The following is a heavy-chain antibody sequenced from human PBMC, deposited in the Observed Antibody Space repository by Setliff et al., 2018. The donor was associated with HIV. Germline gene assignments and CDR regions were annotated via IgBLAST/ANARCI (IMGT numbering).Heavy chain of an antibody. V-gene: IGHV4-34*01. CDR1: GGSFNEYY. CDR2: INHSGST. D-gene: IGHD3-16*01. Sequence: ASETLSLTCAVYGGSFNEYYWNWIRQIPGKGLEWIGEINHSGSTNYNESLKRRLRISVDTSKNQFSLSLNSVTAADTAVYYCARAYRDNVWGGWRQISSWFDSWGQGNLVTVSS. CDR3: ARAYRDNVWGGWRQISSWFDS. J-gene: IGHJ5*01.